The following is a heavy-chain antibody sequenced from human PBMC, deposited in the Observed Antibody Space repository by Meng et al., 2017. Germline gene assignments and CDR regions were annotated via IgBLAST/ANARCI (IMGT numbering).Heavy chain of an antibody. CDR2: INHSGST. CDR1: GGSFSGYY. V-gene: IGHV4-34*01. Sequence: VRVRGGGGGRVELSEAVARRGGGVGGSFSGYYWSWSRQAPGEGLEGIGEINHSGSTNYNPSLKSRVTISVDTSKNQFSLKLSSVTAADTAVYYCARRGIAARPFYYWGQGTLVTVSS. J-gene: IGHJ4*02. CDR3: ARRGIAARPFYY. D-gene: IGHD6-6*01.